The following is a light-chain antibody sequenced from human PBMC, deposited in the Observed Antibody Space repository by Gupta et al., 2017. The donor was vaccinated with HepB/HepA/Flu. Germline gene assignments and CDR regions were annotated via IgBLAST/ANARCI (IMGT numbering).Light chain of an antibody. V-gene: IGLV3-1*01. CDR1: KLGDKF. CDR2: RDS. J-gene: IGLJ2*01. Sequence: SYELTQPPSVSVSPGQTASIPCSGNKLGDKFACWYQRRPGQSPVLVIYRDSERPSGIPERFSGSNSGNTATLTISGTQAMDEADYYCQAWDSSTVVFGGGTKLTVL. CDR3: QAWDSSTVV.